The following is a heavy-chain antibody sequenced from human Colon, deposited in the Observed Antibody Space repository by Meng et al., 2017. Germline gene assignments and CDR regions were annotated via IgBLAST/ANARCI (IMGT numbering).Heavy chain of an antibody. V-gene: IGHV4-34*01. CDR3: SRGGDSTKVGRD. CDR1: GGSLSGYY. Sequence: SETLSLTCTVHGGSLSGYYLTWIRQPPGKGLEWIGEIHPSGSTHYNPSLWSRVTTSVDTSKNQFSLRLTSVTAADTAVYYCSRGGDSTKVGRDWGQGTLVTVSS. D-gene: IGHD1-26*01. CDR2: IHPSGST. J-gene: IGHJ4*02.